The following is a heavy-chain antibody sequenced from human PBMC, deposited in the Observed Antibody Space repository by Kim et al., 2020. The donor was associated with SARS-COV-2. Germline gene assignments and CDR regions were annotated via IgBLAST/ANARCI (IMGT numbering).Heavy chain of an antibody. Sequence: GGSLRLSCAASGFIFSSYAMTWVRQAPGKGLEWVSGINYSGANTYYADSVKGRFTISRDNSKNALYLQMNSLRAEDTAVYYCAKGSTIGVIRSPPATDDYWGHGTPVTVSS. J-gene: IGHJ4*03. D-gene: IGHD2-2*01. V-gene: IGHV3-23*01. CDR2: INYSGANT. CDR3: AKGSTIGVIRSPPATDDY. CDR1: GFIFSSYA.